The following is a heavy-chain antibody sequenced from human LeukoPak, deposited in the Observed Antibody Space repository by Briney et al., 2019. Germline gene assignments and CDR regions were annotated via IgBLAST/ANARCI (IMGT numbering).Heavy chain of an antibody. CDR1: GGSFSGYY. D-gene: IGHD5-12*01. V-gene: IGHV4-59*08. CDR3: ARQGYSAYEILDY. J-gene: IGHJ4*02. CDR2: IYYSGST. Sequence: SETLSLTCAVYGGSFSGYYWSWIRQPPGKGPEWIGYIYYSGSTNHNPSLKSRVTISVDTSKNQFSLKLSSVTAADTAVYYCARQGYSAYEILDYWGQGTLVTVSS.